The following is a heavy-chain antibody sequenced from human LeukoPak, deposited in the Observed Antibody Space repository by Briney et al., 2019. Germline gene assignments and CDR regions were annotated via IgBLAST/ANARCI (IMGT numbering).Heavy chain of an antibody. V-gene: IGHV3-23*01. CDR2: ISGSGIDT. D-gene: IGHD4-17*01. CDR3: AKDLYGDYGVDY. J-gene: IGHJ4*02. CDR1: GFTFSNYV. Sequence: GGSLRLSCAASGFTFSNYVMNWVRQAPGKGLEWVSSISGSGIDTYYADAVKGRFTIPRDNSKNTLYLQMNSLRAEDTAVYRCAKDLYGDYGVDYWGQGTLVTVSS.